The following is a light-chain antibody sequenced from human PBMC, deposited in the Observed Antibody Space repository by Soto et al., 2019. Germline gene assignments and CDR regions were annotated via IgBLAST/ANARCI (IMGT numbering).Light chain of an antibody. CDR2: GAS. J-gene: IGKJ1*01. CDR3: QQYGTSRT. V-gene: IGKV3-20*01. Sequence: VLTQSPATLSLSPGQKATLSCRASQSLTNDYLAWYQQKPGQAPRLLIIGASKRAAGTPDRFSGSGSGTDFTLTISRLDPDDFVVYYCQQYGTSRTFGQGTKVEIK. CDR1: QSLTNDY.